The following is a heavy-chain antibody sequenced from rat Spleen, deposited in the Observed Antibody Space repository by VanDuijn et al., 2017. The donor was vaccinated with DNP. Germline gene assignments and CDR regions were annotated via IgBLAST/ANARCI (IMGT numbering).Heavy chain of an antibody. CDR1: GLTFSNYG. J-gene: IGHJ2*01. V-gene: IGHV5-19*01. D-gene: IGHD2-1*01. Sequence: EVQLVESGGGLVQPGRSLKLSCAVSGLTFSNYGMHWIRQAPTKGLEWVASISPSGRSTYYRDSVKGQFTISRDNAQNTLYLQVDSLRSEETATYYCATHLHTYLGSYFDYWGQGVMVTVSS. CDR2: ISPSGRST. CDR3: ATHLHTYLGSYFDY.